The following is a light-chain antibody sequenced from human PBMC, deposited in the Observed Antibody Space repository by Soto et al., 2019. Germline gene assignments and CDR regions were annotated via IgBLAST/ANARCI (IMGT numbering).Light chain of an antibody. CDR3: QQSYSTRLT. CDR2: AAS. CDR1: QSISSY. Sequence: DVRVTHSPSYVSAPVADRATTTCRASQSISSYLNWYQQKPGKAPKLLIYAASSLQSGVPSRFSGSGSGTDFTLTISSLQPEDFATYYCQQSYSTRLTFGGGTKVDI. J-gene: IGKJ4*01. V-gene: IGKV1-39*01.